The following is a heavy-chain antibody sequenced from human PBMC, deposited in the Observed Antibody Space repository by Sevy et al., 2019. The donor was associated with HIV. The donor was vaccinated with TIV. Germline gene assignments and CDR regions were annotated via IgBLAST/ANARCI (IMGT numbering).Heavy chain of an antibody. V-gene: IGHV3-30*02. Sequence: GGSLRLSCVTSGFRFNDYGMNWVRQPPGKGLEWVAFIRLDGSNRNYADSVKGRFTNSRDNSKKTPYLQMNNLRPDDTAVYYCAKIMSQARITTGIVGLFFAVTDYYHMDVWGQGTTVTVSS. CDR1: GFRFNDYG. CDR2: IRLDGSNR. CDR3: AKIMSQARITTGIVGLFFAVTDYYHMDV. D-gene: IGHD1-26*01. J-gene: IGHJ6*02.